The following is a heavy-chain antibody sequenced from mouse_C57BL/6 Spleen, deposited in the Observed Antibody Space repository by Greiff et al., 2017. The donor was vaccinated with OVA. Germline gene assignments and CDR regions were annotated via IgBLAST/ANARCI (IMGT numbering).Heavy chain of an antibody. CDR3: TGGTGLYAMDY. CDR1: GFTFSNYW. J-gene: IGHJ4*01. D-gene: IGHD3-3*01. V-gene: IGHV6-3*01. CDR2: IRLKSDNYAT. Sequence: EVKLMESGGGLVQPGGSMKLSCVASGFTFSNYWMNWVRQSPEKGLEWVAQIRLKSDNYATHYAESVKGRFTISRDDSKSSVYLQMNNLRAEDTGIYYCTGGTGLYAMDYWGQGTSVTVSS.